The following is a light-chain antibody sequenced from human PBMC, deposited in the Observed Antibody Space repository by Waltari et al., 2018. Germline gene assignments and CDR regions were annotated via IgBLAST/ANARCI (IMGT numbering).Light chain of an antibody. CDR1: TSTLGSNY. CDR3: AAWDDSLSAWV. J-gene: IGLJ3*02. V-gene: IGLV1-47*01. CDR2: RNN. Sequence: QSVLTQPPSASVTPGQRVTIPSSGSTSTLGSNYLSRSQPPPGPAPQLLISRNNQRPSGVPDRFSGSKSGTSASLAISGLRSEDEADYFCAAWDDSLSAWVFGGGTKLTVL.